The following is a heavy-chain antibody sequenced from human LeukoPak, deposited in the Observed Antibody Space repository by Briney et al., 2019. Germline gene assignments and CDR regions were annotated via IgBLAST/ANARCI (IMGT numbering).Heavy chain of an antibody. V-gene: IGHV4-4*07. CDR1: GGSISGYF. CDR3: AREPTSGREPTSGRPLDY. Sequence: SETLSLTCTVSGGSISGYFWSWIRQPAGKGLEWLGRTYSSGSNNYNPSLKSRVTMSLDTSKNHLSLNLSSVTAADTAVYYCAREPTSGREPTSGRPLDYWGQGTLVTVSS. J-gene: IGHJ4*02. D-gene: IGHD5-12*01. CDR2: TYSSGSN.